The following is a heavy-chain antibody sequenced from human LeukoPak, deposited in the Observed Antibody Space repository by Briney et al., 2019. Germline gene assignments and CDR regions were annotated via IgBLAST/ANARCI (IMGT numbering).Heavy chain of an antibody. CDR2: IIPIFGTA. J-gene: IGHJ4*02. D-gene: IGHD1-14*01. CDR1: GGTFSNYA. Sequence: SVKVSCKASGGTFSNYAISWVRQAPGQGLEWMGGIIPIFGTANYAQKFQGRVTITTDESTSTAYMELSSLRSEDTAVYYCATERNNGLYYFDYWGQGTLVTVSS. V-gene: IGHV1-69*05. CDR3: ATERNNGLYYFDY.